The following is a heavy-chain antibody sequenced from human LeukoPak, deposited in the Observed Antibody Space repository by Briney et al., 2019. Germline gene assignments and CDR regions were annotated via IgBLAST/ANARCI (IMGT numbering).Heavy chain of an antibody. D-gene: IGHD3-16*02. CDR2: ISYDGNNK. CDR3: ARGVIPRHFDL. J-gene: IGHJ2*01. Sequence: PGGSLRLSCAASGFTLIHYGMHWVRQAPGKGLEWVAVISYDGNNKYYADSMKGRFTISRDISKNTLYLQMNSLRAEDTAVYYCARGVIPRHFDLWGRGTLVTVSS. CDR1: GFTLIHYG. V-gene: IGHV3-33*05.